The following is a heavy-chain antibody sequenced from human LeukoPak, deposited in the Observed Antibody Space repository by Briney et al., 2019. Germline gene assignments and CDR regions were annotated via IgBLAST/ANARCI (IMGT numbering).Heavy chain of an antibody. CDR1: GFTFSSYA. J-gene: IGHJ4*02. CDR3: AKDSHQSNYYDAFFDY. CDR2: ISGSGGST. Sequence: GGSLRLSRAASGFTFSSYAMSWVRQAPGKGLEWVSAISGSGGSTYYADSVKGWFTISRDNSKNTLYLQMNSLRAEDTAVYYCAKDSHQSNYYDAFFDYWGQGTLVTVSS. V-gene: IGHV3-23*01. D-gene: IGHD3-22*01.